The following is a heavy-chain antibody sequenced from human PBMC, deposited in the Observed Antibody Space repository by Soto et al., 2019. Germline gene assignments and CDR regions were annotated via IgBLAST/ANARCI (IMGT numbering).Heavy chain of an antibody. V-gene: IGHV3-33*01. Sequence: GGSLRLSCAASGFTFSSYGMHWVRQAPGKGLEWVAVIWYDGSNKYYADSVKGRFTISRDNSKNTLYLQMNSLRAEDTAVYYCARGTDYSSGWYPYYFDYWGQGTLVTVSS. CDR2: IWYDGSNK. D-gene: IGHD6-19*01. CDR3: ARGTDYSSGWYPYYFDY. J-gene: IGHJ4*02. CDR1: GFTFSSYG.